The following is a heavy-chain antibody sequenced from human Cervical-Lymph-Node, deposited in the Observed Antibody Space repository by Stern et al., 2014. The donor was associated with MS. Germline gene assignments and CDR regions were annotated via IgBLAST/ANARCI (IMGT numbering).Heavy chain of an antibody. CDR2: IIPIFGTA. J-gene: IGHJ4*02. CDR3: ARGPAYYYDSSGYSFDY. V-gene: IGHV1-69*01. D-gene: IGHD3-22*01. Sequence: QVQLAQSGAEVKKPGSSVKVSCKASGGTFSSYAISWVRQAPGQGLEWMGGIIPIFGTANYAQKFQGRVTITADESTSTAYMELSSLRSEDTAVYYCARGPAYYYDSSGYSFDYWGQGTLVTVSS. CDR1: GGTFSSYA.